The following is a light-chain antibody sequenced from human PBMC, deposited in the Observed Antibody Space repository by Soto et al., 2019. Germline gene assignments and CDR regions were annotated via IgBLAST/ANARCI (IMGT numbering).Light chain of an antibody. Sequence: EILRTKSPATLSVSPGERATLYCRASQSVSSNLAWYQQKPGRAPRLLIYGASTRATGIPARFSGSGSGTEFTLTISSLQSEDVAVYYCQQDNNWPQTFGQGTKVEIK. J-gene: IGKJ1*01. CDR3: QQDNNWPQT. CDR1: QSVSSN. V-gene: IGKV3-15*01. CDR2: GAS.